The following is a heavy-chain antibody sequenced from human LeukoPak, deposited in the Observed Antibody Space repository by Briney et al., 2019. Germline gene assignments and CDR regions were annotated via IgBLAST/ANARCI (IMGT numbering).Heavy chain of an antibody. J-gene: IGHJ4*02. CDR2: INQDGTEK. Sequence: GGSLRLSCAASGFTFSRHSINWVRQAPGKGLEWVANINQDGTEKYYVDSVKGRFTVSRDYAKNSLYLQMNSLRAEDTAVYYCAKADYSSGLGGIDYWGQGTLVTVSS. D-gene: IGHD6-19*01. CDR3: AKADYSSGLGGIDY. V-gene: IGHV3-7*03. CDR1: GFTFSRHS.